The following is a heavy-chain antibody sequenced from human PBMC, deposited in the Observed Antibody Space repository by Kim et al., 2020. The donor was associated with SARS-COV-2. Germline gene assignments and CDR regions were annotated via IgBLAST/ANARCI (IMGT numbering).Heavy chain of an antibody. V-gene: IGHV3-23*01. J-gene: IGHJ5*02. D-gene: IGHD3-10*01. CDR3: AKERTTMVRGTHNDP. Sequence: DSVKGRFTISRDNSKNTLYLQMNSLRAEDTAVYYCAKERTTMVRGTHNDPWGQGTLVTVSS.